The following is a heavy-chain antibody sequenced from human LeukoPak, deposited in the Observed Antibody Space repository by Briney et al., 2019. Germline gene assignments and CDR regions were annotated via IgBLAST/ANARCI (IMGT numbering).Heavy chain of an antibody. D-gene: IGHD3-16*02. CDR2: ISYSGST. V-gene: IGHV4-59*01. CDR1: GGSISSYY. CDR3: ARYIWGSYPTFEDY. J-gene: IGHJ4*02. Sequence: SETLSLTCTVSGGSISSYYWSWIRQPPGKGLEWVGYISYSGSTNYNPSLKSRVTISVDTSKNQLSLKLNSVTAADTAVYYCARYIWGSYPTFEDYWGQGSLVTVSS.